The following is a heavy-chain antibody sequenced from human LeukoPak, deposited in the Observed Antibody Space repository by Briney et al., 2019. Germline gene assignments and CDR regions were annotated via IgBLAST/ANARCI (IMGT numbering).Heavy chain of an antibody. CDR2: IIPILGIA. CDR1: GGTFSSSA. CDR3: ARSWGIVGATGPIDY. D-gene: IGHD1-26*01. Sequence: GASVKVSCKASGGTFSSSAISWVRQAPGQGLEWMGRIIPILGIANYAQKFHGRVTITADKSTSTAYMELSSLRSEDTAVYYCARSWGIVGATGPIDYWGQGTLVTVSS. V-gene: IGHV1-69*04. J-gene: IGHJ4*02.